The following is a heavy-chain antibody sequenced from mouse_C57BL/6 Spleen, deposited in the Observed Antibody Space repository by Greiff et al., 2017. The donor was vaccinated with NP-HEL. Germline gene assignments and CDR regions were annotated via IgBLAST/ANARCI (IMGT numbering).Heavy chain of an antibody. Sequence: VQLQQSGPELVKPGASVKIFCKVSGYAFSSSWMNWVKQRPGKGLEWIGRIYPGDGGTNYNGKFKGKVRLTADKSSSTAYMQLSSLTSWDSAVYVCGGFGYGNYGGYCDYWGTGTPVAVSS. J-gene: IGHJ1*03. CDR3: GGFGYGNYGGYCDY. D-gene: IGHD2-10*02. CDR2: IYPGDGGT. V-gene: IGHV1-82*01. CDR1: GYAFSSSW.